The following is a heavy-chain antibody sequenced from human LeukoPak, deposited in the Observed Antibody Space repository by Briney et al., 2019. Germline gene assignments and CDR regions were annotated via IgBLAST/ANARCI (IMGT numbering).Heavy chain of an antibody. Sequence: PGGPLRLSCAASGFTFSSYAMNWVRQAPGKGLEWVSVISGSGGTTYYADSVKGRFTISRDSSKNTLYLQMNSLRAEDTAVYYCAEVSGGGLYYDGMDVWGQGTTVTVSS. CDR3: AEVSGGGLYYDGMDV. J-gene: IGHJ6*02. D-gene: IGHD1-14*01. V-gene: IGHV3-23*01. CDR2: ISGSGGTT. CDR1: GFTFSSYA.